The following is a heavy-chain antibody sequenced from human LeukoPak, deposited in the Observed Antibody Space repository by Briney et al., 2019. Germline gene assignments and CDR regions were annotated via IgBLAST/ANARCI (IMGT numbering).Heavy chain of an antibody. D-gene: IGHD3-22*01. CDR1: GASISRYY. J-gene: IGHJ4*02. CDR3: ASRGYYDNSGYFRN. V-gene: IGHV4-59*01. Sequence: SETLSLTCTVSGASISRYYWSWIRQPPGKGLEWIGYIYYTGSTNYNPSLKSRVTISFDTSRNQFSLQLSSVTAADTAMCYCASRGYYDNSGYFRNWGQGTLVTVSS. CDR2: IYYTGST.